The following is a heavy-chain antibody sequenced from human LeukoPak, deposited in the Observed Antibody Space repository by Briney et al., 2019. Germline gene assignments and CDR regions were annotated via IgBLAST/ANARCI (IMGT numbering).Heavy chain of an antibody. CDR1: GGSISSSSYY. Sequence: PSETLSLTCTVSGGSISSSSYYWGWIRQPPGRGLEWIGSIYYSGSTYYNPSLKSRVTISVDTSKNQFSLKLSSVTAADTAVYYCARDHQIGGDNWFDPWGQGTLVTVSS. CDR2: IYYSGST. V-gene: IGHV4-39*07. J-gene: IGHJ5*02. CDR3: ARDHQIGGDNWFDP. D-gene: IGHD3-16*01.